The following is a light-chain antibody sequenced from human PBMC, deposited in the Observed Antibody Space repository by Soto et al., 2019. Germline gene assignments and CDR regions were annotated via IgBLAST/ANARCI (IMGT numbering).Light chain of an antibody. CDR3: QQYNNWWT. CDR1: QSVSND. J-gene: IGKJ1*01. CDR2: SVS. V-gene: IGKV3-15*01. Sequence: EMVLTQSPGTLSLSPGDRATLSCRASQSVSNDYVAWVQQKPGQTPRLLIYSVSTRATGIPARFSGSGSGTEFTLTISSLQSEDFAVYYCQQYNNWWTFGQGTKVDIK.